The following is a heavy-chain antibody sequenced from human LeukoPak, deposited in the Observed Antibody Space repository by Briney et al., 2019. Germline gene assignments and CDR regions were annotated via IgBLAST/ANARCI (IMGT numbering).Heavy chain of an antibody. V-gene: IGHV3-30-3*01. J-gene: IGHJ5*02. D-gene: IGHD4-23*01. CDR1: GFTFSSYA. Sequence: PGRSLRLSCAASGFTFSSYAMHWVRQAPGEGLEWVAVISYDGSNKYYADSVKGRFTISRDNSKNTLYLQMNSLRAEDTAVYYCARAPTVVNPFAAWGQGTLVTVSS. CDR2: ISYDGSNK. CDR3: ARAPTVVNPFAA.